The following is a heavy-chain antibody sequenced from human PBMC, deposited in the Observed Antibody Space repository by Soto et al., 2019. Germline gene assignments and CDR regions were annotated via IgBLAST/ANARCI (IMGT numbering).Heavy chain of an antibody. J-gene: IGHJ4*02. Sequence: QVQLVESGGDLVKPGGSLRLSCAASGYTFSDYYMSWIRQAPGKGLEWISYIDTSGTKIYYADSAKGRFTITRDNAKNSLYLEMISLRDEDTAVYYCASHYDMWSGYLSPVDYWGQGTLVTVSS. CDR2: IDTSGTKI. V-gene: IGHV3-11*01. D-gene: IGHD3-3*01. CDR3: ASHYDMWSGYLSPVDY. CDR1: GYTFSDYY.